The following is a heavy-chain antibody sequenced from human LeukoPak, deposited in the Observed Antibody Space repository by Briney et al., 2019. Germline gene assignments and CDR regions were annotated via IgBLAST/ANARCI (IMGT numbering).Heavy chain of an antibody. Sequence: ASVKVSCKVSGYTLTELSMHWVRQAPGKGLEWMGGFDPEDGETIYAQKFQGRVTMTTDTSTSTAYMELRSLRSDDTAVYYCVREVSAAAAGYMDVWGTGTTVTVSS. CDR3: VREVSAAAAGYMDV. CDR1: GYTLTELS. CDR2: FDPEDGET. D-gene: IGHD6-13*01. J-gene: IGHJ6*03. V-gene: IGHV1-24*01.